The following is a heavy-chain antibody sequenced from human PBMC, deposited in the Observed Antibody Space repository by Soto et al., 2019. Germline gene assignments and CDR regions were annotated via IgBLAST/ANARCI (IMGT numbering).Heavy chain of an antibody. D-gene: IGHD3-22*01. CDR2: RSYDGSDK. CDR1: GFTFSNYG. CDR3: AKGYFDSDGYYYFDY. Sequence: PGGSLRLSCAASGFTFSNYGMDWVRQAPGKGLEWVAVRSYDGSDKNYADSVKGRFTISRDPSKNTLYLQMNSLRPEDTAVYYCAKGYFDSDGYYYFDYWGQGTLVTVSS. V-gene: IGHV3-30*18. J-gene: IGHJ4*02.